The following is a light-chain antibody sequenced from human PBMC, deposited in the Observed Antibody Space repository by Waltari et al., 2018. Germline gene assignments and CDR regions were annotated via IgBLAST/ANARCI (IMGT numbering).Light chain of an antibody. J-gene: IGKJ2*03. CDR2: DAF. CDR3: QQRSDRPPVS. Sequence: EIVLTQSPATLSLSPGDRATLSCRASQTVGTYLAGYQQKPGQAPRLLIYDAFNRATGIPARFSGSGSGTDFTLPISSLEPGDSAVYYCQQRSDRPPVSFGQGTKLEIK. V-gene: IGKV3-11*01. CDR1: QTVGTY.